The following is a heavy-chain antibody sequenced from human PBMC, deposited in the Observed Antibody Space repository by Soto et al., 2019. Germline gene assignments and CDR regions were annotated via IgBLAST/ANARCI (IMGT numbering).Heavy chain of an antibody. CDR1: EFTFSNYA. D-gene: IGHD2-2*01. CDR2: ISDNGGTT. Sequence: GGSLRLSCAASEFTFSNYAMSWVRQAPGKGLEWVSSISDNGGTTYYADSVKGRLTISRDNSKNTLYLQMSSLRSEDTAVYYCAADRYCSSTSCYAVFDYWGQGTLVTVSS. J-gene: IGHJ4*02. CDR3: AADRYCSSTSCYAVFDY. V-gene: IGHV3-23*01.